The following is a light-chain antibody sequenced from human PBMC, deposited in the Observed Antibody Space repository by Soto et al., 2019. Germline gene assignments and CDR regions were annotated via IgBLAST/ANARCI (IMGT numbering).Light chain of an antibody. Sequence: DIQMTQSPSTLSASVGDRVTITCRAGQSLSDWLAWYQQIPGKAPKLLIFDASTLQSGVPSRFSGSGSGTEFTLTISSLQPDDFGTYYCQEYTSATFGRGTRLEIK. CDR1: QSLSDW. V-gene: IGKV1-5*01. CDR3: QEYTSAT. CDR2: DAS. J-gene: IGKJ2*01.